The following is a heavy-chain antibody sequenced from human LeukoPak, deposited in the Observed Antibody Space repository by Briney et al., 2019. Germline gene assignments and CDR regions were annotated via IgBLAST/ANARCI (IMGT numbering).Heavy chain of an antibody. D-gene: IGHD2-21*02. CDR2: IQSGGST. CDR3: ARGTATSSQPFDY. J-gene: IGHJ4*02. V-gene: IGHV3-66*01. Sequence: GGSLRLSCAASGFTVSSNFLTWVRQAPGKGLEWVSVIQSGGSTYYADSVKGRFTISRDSSKNMLFLQMNSLTAEDTAVYYCARGTATSSQPFDYWGQGTLVTVSS. CDR1: GFTVSSNF.